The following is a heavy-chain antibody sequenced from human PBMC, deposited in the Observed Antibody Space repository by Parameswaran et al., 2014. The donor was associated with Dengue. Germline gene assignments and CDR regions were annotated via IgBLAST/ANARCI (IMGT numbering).Heavy chain of an antibody. CDR3: ARGWDYNWNYYPSGENFDY. D-gene: IGHD1-7*01. CDR2: ISSSSSYI. V-gene: IGHV3-21*01. Sequence: VRQAPGKGLEWVSSISSSSSYIYYADSVKGRFTISRDNAKNSLYLQMNSLRAEDTAVYYCARGWDYNWNYYPSGENFDYWGQGTLVTVSS. J-gene: IGHJ4*02.